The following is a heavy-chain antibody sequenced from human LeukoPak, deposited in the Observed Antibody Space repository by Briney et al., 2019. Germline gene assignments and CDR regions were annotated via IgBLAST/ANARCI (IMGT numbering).Heavy chain of an antibody. CDR1: GFTFRNYW. CDR2: IRQDGSLK. D-gene: IGHD6-6*01. CDR3: ARIGYSSSSFDY. V-gene: IGHV3-7*01. Sequence: PGGSLRLSCAASGFTFRNYWKSWVRQAPGKGLEWVANIRQDGSLKYYVDSLKGRFTISRDNAKTSVYLQMNSLRAEDTAVYFCARIGYSSSSFDYWGQGTLVTVSS. J-gene: IGHJ4*02.